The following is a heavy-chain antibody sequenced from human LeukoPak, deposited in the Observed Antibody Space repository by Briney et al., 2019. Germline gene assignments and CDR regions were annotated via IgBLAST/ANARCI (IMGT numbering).Heavy chain of an antibody. V-gene: IGHV4-61*01. J-gene: IGHJ3*02. CDR3: ARDPSRAAFDI. CDR2: IYYSGST. CDR1: GGSISSSSYY. D-gene: IGHD6-13*01. Sequence: NPSETLSLTCTVSGGSISSSSYYWGWIRQPPGKGLEWIGYIYYSGSTNYNPSLKSRVTISVDTSKNQFSLKLSSVTAADTAVYYCARDPSRAAFDIWGQGTMVTVSS.